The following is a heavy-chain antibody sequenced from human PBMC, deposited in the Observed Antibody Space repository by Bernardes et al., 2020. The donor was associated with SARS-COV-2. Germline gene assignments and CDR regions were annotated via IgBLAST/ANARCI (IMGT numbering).Heavy chain of an antibody. CDR2: IYYSGST. CDR3: AREGDEYQLPKD. V-gene: IGHV4-39*07. J-gene: IGHJ4*02. D-gene: IGHD2-2*01. CDR1: GGSISSSRYY. Sequence: TLSLTCTVSGGSISSSRYYWGWIRQPPGKGLEWIGSIYYSGSTYYNPSLKSRVTISVDTSKNQFSLKLSSVTAADTAVYYCAREGDEYQLPKDWGQGTLVTVSS.